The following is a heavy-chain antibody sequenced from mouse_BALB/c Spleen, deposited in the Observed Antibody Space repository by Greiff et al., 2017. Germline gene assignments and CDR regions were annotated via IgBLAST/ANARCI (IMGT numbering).Heavy chain of an antibody. V-gene: IGHV1-80*01. Sequence: VQLVESGAELVRPGSSVKISCKASGYAFSSYWMNWVKQRPGQGLEWIGQIYPGDGDTNYNGKFKGKATLTADKSSSTAYMQLSSLTSEDSAVYYCSREGGYGNPFDYWGQGTTLTVSS. D-gene: IGHD2-10*02. CDR2: IYPGDGDT. CDR3: SREGGYGNPFDY. J-gene: IGHJ2*01. CDR1: GYAFSSYW.